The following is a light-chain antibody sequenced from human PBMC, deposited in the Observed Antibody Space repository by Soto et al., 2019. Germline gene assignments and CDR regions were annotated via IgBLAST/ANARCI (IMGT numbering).Light chain of an antibody. CDR2: DAS. CDR3: QQRGNWPS. J-gene: IGKJ4*01. Sequence: EIVLTQSPGTLSVSPGERATVSCRASQTVSSGFLAWYQQKVGQAPRLLIYDASNRATGIPARFSGSGSGTDFTLTISSLEPEDFAVYYCQQRGNWPSFGGGTKVDIK. V-gene: IGKV3D-20*02. CDR1: QTVSSGF.